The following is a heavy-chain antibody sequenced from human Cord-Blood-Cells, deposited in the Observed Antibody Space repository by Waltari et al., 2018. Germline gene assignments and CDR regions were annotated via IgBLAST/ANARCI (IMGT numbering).Heavy chain of an antibody. CDR2: ISYDGSNK. D-gene: IGHD1-26*01. J-gene: IGHJ4*02. CDR3: ARTVKYSGSYYFDY. Sequence: QVQLVESGGGVVQPGRSLRLSCAASGFTFSSYAMHWARQSPGKGLEWVAVISYDGSNKYYADAVKGRFTISRDNSKNTLYLQMNSLRAEDTAVYYCARTVKYSGSYYFDYWGQGTLVTVSS. V-gene: IGHV3-30-3*01. CDR1: GFTFSSYA.